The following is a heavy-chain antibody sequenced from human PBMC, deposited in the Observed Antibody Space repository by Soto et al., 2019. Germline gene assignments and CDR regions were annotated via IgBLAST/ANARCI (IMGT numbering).Heavy chain of an antibody. Sequence: DVPLLASGGGLVLPGGSLSLSCTASGFAWSNYALTWVRQAPGKGLEWVSGINERGDSRHYAHSARGRFAIARDNSRNTLFLQMKALGVEDPAVYFCAKDGGRCTSIHWCCWTGSWDQGTLVSVSS. D-gene: IGHD2-2*01. CDR1: GFAWSNYA. CDR3: AKDGGRCTSIHWCCWTGS. CDR2: INERGDSR. J-gene: IGHJ5*02. V-gene: IGHV3-23*01.